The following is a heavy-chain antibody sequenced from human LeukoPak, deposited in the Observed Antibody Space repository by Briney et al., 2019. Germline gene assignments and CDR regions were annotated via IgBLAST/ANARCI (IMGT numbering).Heavy chain of an antibody. J-gene: IGHJ5*02. V-gene: IGHV4-59*01. CDR2: IYHRGDT. D-gene: IGHD1-26*01. Sequence: SETLSLTCTVSGDSITTYYWSWIRQPPGKGREWIGYIYHRGDTKYNPSLKSRVTMSIDTSTNQFALKLDSVTAADTAVYYCASGGSYFWFDPWGPGIPVTVSS. CDR3: ASGGSYFWFDP. CDR1: GDSITTYY.